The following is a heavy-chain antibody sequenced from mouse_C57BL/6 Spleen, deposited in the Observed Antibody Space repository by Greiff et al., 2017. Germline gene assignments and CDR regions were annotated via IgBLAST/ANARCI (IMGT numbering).Heavy chain of an antibody. Sequence: EVMLVESGPELVKPGASVKIPCKASGYTFTDYNMDWVKQSHGKSLEWIGDINPNNGGTIYNQKFKGKATLTVDKSSSTAYMELRSLTSEDTAVYYCARSYSKRVYWYFDVWGTGTTVTVSS. CDR3: ARSYSKRVYWYFDV. D-gene: IGHD2-5*01. CDR2: INPNNGGT. CDR1: GYTFTDYN. J-gene: IGHJ1*03. V-gene: IGHV1-18*01.